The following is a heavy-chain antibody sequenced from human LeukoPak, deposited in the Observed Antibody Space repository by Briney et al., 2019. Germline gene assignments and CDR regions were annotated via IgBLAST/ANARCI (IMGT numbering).Heavy chain of an antibody. V-gene: IGHV3-21*01. Sequence: PGGSLRLSCAASGFTLSSYSMNWVRQAPGKGLEWVSSISSSSYIYYADSVKGRFTISRDNAKNSLYLQMNNLRAEDTAVYYCASWENGGGWYDAFDIWGQGTMVTVSS. D-gene: IGHD6-19*01. CDR3: ASWENGGGWYDAFDI. CDR2: ISSSSYI. CDR1: GFTLSSYS. J-gene: IGHJ3*02.